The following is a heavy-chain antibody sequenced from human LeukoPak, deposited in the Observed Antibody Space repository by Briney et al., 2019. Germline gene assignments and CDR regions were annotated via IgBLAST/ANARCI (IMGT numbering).Heavy chain of an antibody. D-gene: IGHD3-10*01. V-gene: IGHV4-4*02. CDR2: IYHSGST. CDR1: GGSISSSNW. J-gene: IGHJ6*04. CDR3: PRDPTMVRGPSMDV. Sequence: SETLSLTCAVYGGSISSSNWWSWVRQPPGKGLEWIGEIYHSGSTNYNPSLKSRVTISVDKSKNQFSLKLSSVTAADTAVYYCPRDPTMVRGPSMDVWGKGTTVTVSS.